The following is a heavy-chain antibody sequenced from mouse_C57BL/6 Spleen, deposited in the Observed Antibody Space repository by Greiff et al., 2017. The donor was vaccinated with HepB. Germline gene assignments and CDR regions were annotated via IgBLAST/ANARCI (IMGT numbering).Heavy chain of an antibody. CDR1: GFTFSSYA. CDR2: ISDGGSYT. Sequence: EVQLQQSGGGLVKPGGSLKLSCAASGFTFSSYAMSWVRQTPEKRLEWVATISDGGSYTYYPDNVKGRFTISRDNATNDLYLQMSQLKSEDTAMYYCAREGGSSSWYFDVWGTGTTVTVSS. D-gene: IGHD1-1*01. CDR3: AREGGSSSWYFDV. J-gene: IGHJ1*03. V-gene: IGHV5-4*01.